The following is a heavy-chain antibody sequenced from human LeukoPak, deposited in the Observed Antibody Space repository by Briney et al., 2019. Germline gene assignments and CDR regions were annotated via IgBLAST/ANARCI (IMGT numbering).Heavy chain of an antibody. CDR2: IIPIFGTA. Sequence: SVKVSCKASGGTFSSYAISWVRQAPGQGLEWMGGIIPIFGTANYAQKFQGGVTITADESTSTAYMELSSLRSEDTAVYYCARDRGYSMGLHHYGMDVWGQGTTVTVSS. D-gene: IGHD4-11*01. V-gene: IGHV1-69*01. J-gene: IGHJ6*02. CDR3: ARDRGYSMGLHHYGMDV. CDR1: GGTFSSYA.